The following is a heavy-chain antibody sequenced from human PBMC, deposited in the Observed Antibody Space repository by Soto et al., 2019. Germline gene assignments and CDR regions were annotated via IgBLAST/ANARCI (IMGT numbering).Heavy chain of an antibody. CDR1: GYTFSRYG. Sequence: QVQLIPSGAEVEKPGASVKVSCKASGYTFSRYGMHWVRQAPGQGLEWMGWINPANGKTGYSEKFQGRVTITRDTSATTVYMELHSLRSEDTATYYCARESTGLSFDHWCQGILVTVSS. CDR2: INPANGKT. D-gene: IGHD2-8*02. CDR3: ARESTGLSFDH. J-gene: IGHJ4*02. V-gene: IGHV1-3*01.